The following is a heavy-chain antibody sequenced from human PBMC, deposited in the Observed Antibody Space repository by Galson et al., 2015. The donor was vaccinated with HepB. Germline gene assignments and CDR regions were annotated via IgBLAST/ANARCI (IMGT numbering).Heavy chain of an antibody. V-gene: IGHV3-53*04. CDR1: GFSVSTNY. CDR3: VASRNY. J-gene: IGHJ4*02. D-gene: IGHD1-14*01. Sequence: SLRLSCAGSGFSVSTNYMSWVRQAPGKGLEWVAVIYTNGNIFYSDPVKGRFTMSRQFSKDAVYLQLNNVRPEDSALYYCVASRNYWGQGVLVTVSS. CDR2: IYTNGNI.